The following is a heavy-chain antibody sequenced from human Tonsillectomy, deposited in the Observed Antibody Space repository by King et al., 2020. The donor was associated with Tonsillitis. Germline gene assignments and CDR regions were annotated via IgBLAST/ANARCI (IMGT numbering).Heavy chain of an antibody. CDR2: MNPNSGNT. CDR3: AILPAVAGTPDDY. Sequence: VQLVESGAEVKKPGASVKVSCKASGYTFTSYDINWVRQATGQGLEWMGWMNPNSGNTGYAQKFQGRVTMTRNTSISTAYMELSSLRSEDTAVYYFAILPAVAGTPDDYWGQGTLVTVSS. CDR1: GYTFTSYD. V-gene: IGHV1-8*02. J-gene: IGHJ4*02. D-gene: IGHD6-19*01.